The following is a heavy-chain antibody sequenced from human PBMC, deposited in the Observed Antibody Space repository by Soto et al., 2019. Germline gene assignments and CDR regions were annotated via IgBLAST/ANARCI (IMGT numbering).Heavy chain of an antibody. Sequence: PSETLSLTCTVSGASISTYYWGWIRQPPGKGLEWIGEINHSGSTNYNPSLKSRVTISVDTSKNQFSLKLSSVTAADTAVYYCARVCISISCYGGNDYWGQGTLVTVS. CDR1: GASISTYY. J-gene: IGHJ4*02. V-gene: IGHV4-34*01. D-gene: IGHD2-2*01. CDR2: INHSGST. CDR3: ARVCISISCYGGNDY.